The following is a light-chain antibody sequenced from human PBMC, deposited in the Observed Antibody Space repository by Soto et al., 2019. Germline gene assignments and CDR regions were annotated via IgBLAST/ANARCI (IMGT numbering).Light chain of an antibody. V-gene: IGKV3-20*01. Sequence: EIVLTQSPATLSVSPGARATISGLASESVTSNLAWYQQKPGQAPRLLIYGASTRATGIPARFSGSGSGTDFTLTISRLEPEDFAVYYCQQYGSSPTWTFGQGTKVDIK. CDR3: QQYGSSPTWT. CDR2: GAS. J-gene: IGKJ1*01. CDR1: ESVTSN.